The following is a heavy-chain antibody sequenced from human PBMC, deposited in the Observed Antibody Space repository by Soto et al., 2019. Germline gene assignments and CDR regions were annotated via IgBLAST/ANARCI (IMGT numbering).Heavy chain of an antibody. V-gene: IGHV3-11*01. CDR3: ARDGTIAARPGYLIGGWWFDP. Sequence: PGGSLRLSCAASGFTFSDYYMSWIRQAPGKGLEWVSYISSSGSTIYYADSVKGRFTISRDNAKNSLYLQMNSLRAEDTAGYYCARDGTIAARPGYLIGGWWFDPWGQGTLVTVTS. CDR1: GFTFSDYY. D-gene: IGHD6-6*01. J-gene: IGHJ5*02. CDR2: ISSSGSTI.